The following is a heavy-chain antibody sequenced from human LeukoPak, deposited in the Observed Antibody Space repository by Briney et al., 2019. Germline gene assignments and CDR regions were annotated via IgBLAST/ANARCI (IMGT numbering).Heavy chain of an antibody. J-gene: IGHJ4*02. V-gene: IGHV6-1*01. Sequence: SQTLSLTCAISGDTVSSAAWNWIRQSPSRGLEWLGRTYYTSKWFXDYXXSVXXRITIKPDTSKNQFSLQLNSVTPEDTAVYYCARNSGGANFDYWGQGTLVTVSS. CDR3: ARNSGGANFDY. CDR1: GDTVSSAA. CDR2: TYYTSKWFX. D-gene: IGHD2-15*01.